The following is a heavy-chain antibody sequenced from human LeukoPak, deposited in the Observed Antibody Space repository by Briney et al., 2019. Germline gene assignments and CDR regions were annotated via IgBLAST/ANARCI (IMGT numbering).Heavy chain of an antibody. CDR3: ARHYGVAVTFYYYGMDV. CDR2: IYYSGST. Sequence: GSLRLSCAASGFTFSSYWMSWIRQPPGKGLEWIGSIYYSGSTYYNPSLKSRVTISVDTSKNQFSLKLSSVTAADTAVYYCARHYGVAVTFYYYGMDVWGQGTTVTVSS. J-gene: IGHJ6*02. V-gene: IGHV4-39*01. CDR1: GFTFSSYW. D-gene: IGHD4-17*01.